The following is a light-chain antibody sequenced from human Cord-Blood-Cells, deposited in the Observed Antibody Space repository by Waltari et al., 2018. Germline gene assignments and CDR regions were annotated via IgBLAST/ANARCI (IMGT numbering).Light chain of an antibody. CDR3: QQYGSSPT. CDR2: GAS. Sequence: EIVLTQSPGTLSLSPGERATLSCRASQSVSSSYLAWYQQKPGQAPRLRIYGASSRATGIPDRFSGSGSGTDFTLTISRLEPEDFAVDYCQQYGSSPTFGPGTKVDIK. CDR1: QSVSSSY. J-gene: IGKJ3*01. V-gene: IGKV3-20*01.